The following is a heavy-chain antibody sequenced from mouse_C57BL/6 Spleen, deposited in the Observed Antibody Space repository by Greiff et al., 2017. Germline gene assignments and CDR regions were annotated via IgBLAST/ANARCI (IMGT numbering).Heavy chain of an antibody. D-gene: IGHD2-12*01. V-gene: IGHV3-6*01. Sequence: EVQLQQPGPGLVKPSPSLSLTCSATGYSITSCYYWNWIRQFPGNKLEWMGYTSYDGSNNYNPPLKNRITITRDTSKNQFFLKLNSVTTEDTATYYCARDYDLAWFAYWGQGTLVTVSA. CDR1: GYSITSCYY. CDR3: ARDYDLAWFAY. J-gene: IGHJ3*01. CDR2: TSYDGSN.